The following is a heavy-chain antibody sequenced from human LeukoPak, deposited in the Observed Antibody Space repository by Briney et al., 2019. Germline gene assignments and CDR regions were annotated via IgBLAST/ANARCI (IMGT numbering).Heavy chain of an antibody. Sequence: SETLSLTCTVSGGSIRSYSWSWIRQPAGKGLEWIGHIYNSGSTKYNPSLKSRVSISVDTSQNQFSLKLTSVSAADTAMYYCARGYYDSRGDSNPFDMWGQGTMVTVSS. V-gene: IGHV4-4*07. CDR1: GGSIRSYS. CDR3: ARGYYDSRGDSNPFDM. CDR2: IYNSGST. J-gene: IGHJ3*02. D-gene: IGHD3-22*01.